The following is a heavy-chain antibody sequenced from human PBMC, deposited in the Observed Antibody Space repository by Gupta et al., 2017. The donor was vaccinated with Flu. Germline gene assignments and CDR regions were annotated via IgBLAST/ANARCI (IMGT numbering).Heavy chain of an antibody. J-gene: IGHJ4*02. D-gene: IGHD3-10*01. CDR1: GFTFSSYG. CDR3: ARDGESIAFDY. CDR2: IWYSGSNK. Sequence: QVQLVESGGGVVQPGRSLRLSCAASGFTFSSYGRHWVRQAPGKGLEWVEVIWYSGSNKYYADSVKGRFTISRDNSKNTLYLQMNSLRAEDTAVYYCARDGESIAFDYWGQGTLVTVSS. V-gene: IGHV3-33*01.